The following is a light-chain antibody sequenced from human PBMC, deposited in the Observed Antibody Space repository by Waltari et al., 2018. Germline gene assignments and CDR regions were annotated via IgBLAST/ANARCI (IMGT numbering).Light chain of an antibody. CDR1: QNILYGSNNKNY. V-gene: IGKV4-1*01. CDR3: QQYHTSPWT. CDR2: WAS. Sequence: DIVMTQFPDSLPVSLGERATIPSQSSQNILYGSNNKNYFSWYQQKAGQPPKFLIYWASSRESGVPDRFIGSGSGTDFTLTINSLQADDVAVYYCQQYHTSPWTFGQGTKLEIK. J-gene: IGKJ1*01.